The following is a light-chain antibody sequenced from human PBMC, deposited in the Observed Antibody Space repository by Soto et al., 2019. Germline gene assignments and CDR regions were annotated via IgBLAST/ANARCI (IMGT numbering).Light chain of an antibody. CDR2: DAS. Sequence: EIVLTQSPDTLSLSPGERATLSCWASHSVTTHLAWFQQRPGQTPRLLIYDASTRAPGIPARFSGRGSGADFTLTISSLEPEDFAVYYCQQYGSSPPWTFGQGTKVDIK. J-gene: IGKJ1*01. V-gene: IGKV3-11*01. CDR3: QQYGSSPPWT. CDR1: HSVTTH.